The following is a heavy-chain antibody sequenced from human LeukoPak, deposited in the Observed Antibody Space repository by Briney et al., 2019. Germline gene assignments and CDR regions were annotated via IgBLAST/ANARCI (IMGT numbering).Heavy chain of an antibody. D-gene: IGHD6-19*01. V-gene: IGHV4-34*01. CDR3: ARRPALYSSGWSRQRPAYYFDY. Sequence: PSETLSLTCAVYGGSFSGYYWSWIRQPPGKGLEWIGEINHSGSTNYNPSLKSRVTISVDTSKNQFSLKLSSVTAADTAVYYCARRPALYSSGWSRQRPAYYFDYWGQGTLVTVSS. J-gene: IGHJ4*02. CDR2: INHSGST. CDR1: GGSFSGYY.